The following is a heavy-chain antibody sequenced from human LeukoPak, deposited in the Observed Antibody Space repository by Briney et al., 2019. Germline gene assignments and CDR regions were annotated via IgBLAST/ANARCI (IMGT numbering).Heavy chain of an antibody. CDR1: GYTFTGYF. V-gene: IGHV1-2*02. J-gene: IGHJ4*02. CDR3: ASSIVYCSSTSCYFN. Sequence: ASVTVSCKASGYTFTGYFMHWVRQAPGQGLEWMGWINPNSGGTNYAQKFQGRVTMTRDTSISTAYMELSRLRSDDTAVYYCASSIVYCSSTSCYFNWGQGTLVTVSS. CDR2: INPNSGGT. D-gene: IGHD2-2*01.